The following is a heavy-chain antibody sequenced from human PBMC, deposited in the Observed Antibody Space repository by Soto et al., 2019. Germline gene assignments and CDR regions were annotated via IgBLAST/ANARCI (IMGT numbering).Heavy chain of an antibody. V-gene: IGHV4-59*01. CDR2: IYYSGST. CDR1: GGSISSYY. Sequence: PSETLSLTCTVSGGSISSYYWSWIRQPPGKGLEWIGYIYYSGSTNYNPSLKSRVTISVDTSKNQFSLKLSSVTAADTAVYYCARARTLGYCSSTSCYTDYYYCMDVWGQGTTVTVSS. D-gene: IGHD2-2*02. CDR3: ARARTLGYCSSTSCYTDYYYCMDV. J-gene: IGHJ6*02.